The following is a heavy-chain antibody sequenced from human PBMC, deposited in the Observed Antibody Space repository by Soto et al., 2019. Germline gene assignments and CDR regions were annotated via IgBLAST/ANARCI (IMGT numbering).Heavy chain of an antibody. Sequence: ASVKVSCKASGGTFSSYAISWVRQAPGQGLEWMGGIIPIFGTANYAQKFQGRVTITADESTSTAYMELSSLRSEDTAVYYCASEELGYCTNGVCYNYYYYGMDVWGQGTTVTVSS. D-gene: IGHD2-8*01. CDR2: IIPIFGTA. J-gene: IGHJ6*02. V-gene: IGHV1-69*13. CDR3: ASEELGYCTNGVCYNYYYYGMDV. CDR1: GGTFSSYA.